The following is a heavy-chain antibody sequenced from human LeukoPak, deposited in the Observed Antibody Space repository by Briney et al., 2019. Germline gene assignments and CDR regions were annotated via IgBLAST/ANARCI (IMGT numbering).Heavy chain of an antibody. D-gene: IGHD1-26*01. CDR1: GYSFTTYW. J-gene: IGHJ4*02. V-gene: IGHV5-51*01. CDR3: ARHEGSGSYYSY. CDR2: ISPDDSEI. Sequence: GEPLKISCKGSGYSFTTYWIAWVRQMPGRGLEWMGIISPDDSEIRYSPSFRGQVTISADKSTSTAYLQWSRLRASDTAIYYCARHEGSGSYYSYWGQGTLATVSS.